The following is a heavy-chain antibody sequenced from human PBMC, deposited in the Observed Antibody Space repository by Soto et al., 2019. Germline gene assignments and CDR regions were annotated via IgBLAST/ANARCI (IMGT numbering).Heavy chain of an antibody. Sequence: EVQLLESGGGLVQPGGSLRLSCAASGFTFSSYAMSWVRQAPVQGLEWVPGISWNSGSIGDADSVKGRFTISRDNAKNSLYMQMNSLRAEDTAVYYCEKDSIAVAGPLLGNNWFDPWGQGTLVPVSS. D-gene: IGHD6-19*01. CDR2: ISWNSGSI. V-gene: IGHV3-9*01. CDR3: EKDSIAVAGPLLGNNWFDP. J-gene: IGHJ5*02. CDR1: GFTFSSYA.